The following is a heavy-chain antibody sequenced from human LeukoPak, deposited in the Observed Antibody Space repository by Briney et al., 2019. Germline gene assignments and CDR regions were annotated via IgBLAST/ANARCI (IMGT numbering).Heavy chain of an antibody. CDR3: ARHQRQDALDI. Sequence: SETLSLTCTVSGGSVNSGSYYWAWNRQPPGKGLEYIVSIYSDGSTYYNPSLKSRVTVSVDTSKNEFSLRLSSVTAADTAVYYCARHQRQDALDIWGQGTMVTVSS. V-gene: IGHV4-39*01. J-gene: IGHJ3*02. CDR2: IYSDGST. CDR1: GGSVNSGSYY.